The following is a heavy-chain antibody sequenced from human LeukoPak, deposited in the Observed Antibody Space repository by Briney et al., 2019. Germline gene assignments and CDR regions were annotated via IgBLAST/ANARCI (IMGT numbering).Heavy chain of an antibody. D-gene: IGHD2-15*01. V-gene: IGHV3-13*01. CDR3: TKEFCGSRAACAGGSYYDF. CDR1: GFTFSKDD. J-gene: IGHJ2*01. Sequence: GGSLRLSCAASGFTFSKDDFHWVRQAPGKGLEWVAAIGVTGDTYYADSVKGRFTISREDAANSLYLQMRSLGAGDTALYYCTKEFCGSRAACAGGSYYDFWGRGALVSVSS. CDR2: IGVTGDT.